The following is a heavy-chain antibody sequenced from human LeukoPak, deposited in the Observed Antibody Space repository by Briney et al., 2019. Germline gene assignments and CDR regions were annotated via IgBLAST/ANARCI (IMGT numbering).Heavy chain of an antibody. D-gene: IGHD3-3*01. CDR2: IYSGGST. J-gene: IGHJ3*02. V-gene: IGHV3-53*04. CDR3: ARLSYRLMEGAFDI. CDR1: GFTVSSNY. Sequence: PGGSLRLSCAASGFTVSSNYMSWVRQAPGKGLEWVSVIYSGGSTYYADSVKGRFTISRHNSKNTLYLQMNSLRAEDTAVYYCARLSYRLMEGAFDIWGQGTVVTVSS.